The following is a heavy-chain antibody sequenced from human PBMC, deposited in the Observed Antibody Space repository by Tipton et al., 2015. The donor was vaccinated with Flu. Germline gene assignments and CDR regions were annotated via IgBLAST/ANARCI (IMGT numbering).Heavy chain of an antibody. V-gene: IGHV4-39*07. CDR1: GGSISDSSYY. Sequence: TLSLTCTVSGGSISDSSYYWGWIRQPPGKGLEWIGSIYHSGNTYHNPSLKSRVDISVDTSKNQFSLRLSSVTAADTAMYYCAREISTPSCFDYWGQGTLVTVSS. J-gene: IGHJ4*02. CDR3: AREISTPSCFDY. CDR2: IYHSGNT. D-gene: IGHD2-2*01.